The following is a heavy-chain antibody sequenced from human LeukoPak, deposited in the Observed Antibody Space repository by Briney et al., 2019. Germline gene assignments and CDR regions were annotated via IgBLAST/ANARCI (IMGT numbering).Heavy chain of an antibody. J-gene: IGHJ4*02. CDR3: AKAFAMIVVAVDY. Sequence: GRSLRLSCAASRVTFSSYGLHWVSQALGKGLEWLAVISYDGSNKYYADSVKGRFTISRDNSKNTLYLQMNSLRAEDTAVYYCAKAFAMIVVAVDYWGQGPLVTVSS. V-gene: IGHV3-30*18. CDR1: RVTFSSYG. CDR2: ISYDGSNK. D-gene: IGHD3-22*01.